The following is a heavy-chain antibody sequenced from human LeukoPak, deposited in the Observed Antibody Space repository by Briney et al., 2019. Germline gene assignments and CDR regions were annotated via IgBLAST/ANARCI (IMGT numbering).Heavy chain of an antibody. J-gene: IGHJ3*01. D-gene: IGHD1-26*01. V-gene: IGHV3-33*01. CDR2: IWHDGSPT. Sequence: PGGSLRLSCAVSGIPFKKYGMPWVRQAPDKGLEWVATIWHDGSPTMYADSAKGRFTISRDDSKNMLYLQMNSLRAEDTAEYYCVTHYKWDLLVHAFDFWGQGTRVTVSS. CDR1: GIPFKKYG. CDR3: VTHYKWDLLVHAFDF.